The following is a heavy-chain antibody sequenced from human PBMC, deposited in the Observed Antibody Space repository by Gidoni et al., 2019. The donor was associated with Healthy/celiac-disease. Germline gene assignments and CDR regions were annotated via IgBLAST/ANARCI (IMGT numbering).Heavy chain of an antibody. Sequence: EVQLVESGGGLVKPGGSLRLSCAASGFPFSNAWMTWVLQAPGKGLEWVDRIKSKTDGGTTDYAAPVKGRFTISRDDSKNTLYLQMNSLKTEDTAVYYCTTDQAYDYVWGSYRYYYFDYWGQGTLVTVSS. CDR1: GFPFSNAW. CDR2: IKSKTDGGTT. CDR3: TTDQAYDYVWGSYRYYYFDY. J-gene: IGHJ4*02. D-gene: IGHD3-16*02. V-gene: IGHV3-15*01.